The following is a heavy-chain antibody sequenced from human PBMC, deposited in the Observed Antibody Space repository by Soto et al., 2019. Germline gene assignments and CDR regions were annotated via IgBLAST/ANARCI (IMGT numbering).Heavy chain of an antibody. CDR3: ARSGDNYNVLDY. D-gene: IGHD3-10*02. CDR2: SSNSGTFT. CDR1: GFTFSDYY. J-gene: IGHJ4*02. Sequence: TGGSLRLSCEGSGFTFSDYYMSWIRQAPGRGLEWISYSSNSGTFTRYSDSVKGCFSISRDNTKNFLYLQMNSLRAEDTAVYYCARSGDNYNVLDYWGQGTPVTVSS. V-gene: IGHV3-11*06.